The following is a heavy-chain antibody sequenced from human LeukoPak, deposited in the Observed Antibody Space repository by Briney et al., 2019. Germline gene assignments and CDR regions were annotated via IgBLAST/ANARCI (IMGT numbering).Heavy chain of an antibody. Sequence: SQTLSLTCTVSGGSISSGGYYWSWIRQHLGKGLEWIGSIYYSGSTNYNPSLQGRVTISLDTSRNQFSLKLSSVTAADTAVYYCASRDNDPLFDYWGQGTLVTVSS. CDR3: ASRDNDPLFDY. D-gene: IGHD1-1*01. J-gene: IGHJ4*02. V-gene: IGHV4-31*03. CDR2: IYYSGST. CDR1: GGSISSGGYY.